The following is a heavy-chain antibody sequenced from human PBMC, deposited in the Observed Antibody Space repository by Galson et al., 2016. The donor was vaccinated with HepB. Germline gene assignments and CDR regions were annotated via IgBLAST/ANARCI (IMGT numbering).Heavy chain of an antibody. V-gene: IGHV4-59*02. D-gene: IGHD5-18*01. CDR3: ARGQQKYFFDY. CDR2: ISYTGSI. J-gene: IGHJ4*02. CDR1: GSSVSSFY. Sequence: ETLSLTCNVSGSSVSSFYRNWIRQPPGKGLEWLASISYTGSINYNPSLKGRVTISVDTSKNQFSLRLSSVTAADTAVYYCARGQQKYFFDYWGQGTLVTVSS.